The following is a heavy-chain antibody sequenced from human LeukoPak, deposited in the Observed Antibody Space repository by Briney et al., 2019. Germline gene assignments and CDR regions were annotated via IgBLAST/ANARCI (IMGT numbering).Heavy chain of an antibody. V-gene: IGHV4-4*02. J-gene: IGHJ4*02. Sequence: SGTLSLTCAVSGGSISSRNWWSWVRQPPGKGLEWIGEIYHSGSTNHNPSLKSRVTISVDKSKNQFSLKLSSVTAADTAVYYCARGAAAAGIEGFDYWGQGTLVTVSS. D-gene: IGHD6-13*01. CDR2: IYHSGST. CDR1: GGSISSRNW. CDR3: ARGAAAAGIEGFDY.